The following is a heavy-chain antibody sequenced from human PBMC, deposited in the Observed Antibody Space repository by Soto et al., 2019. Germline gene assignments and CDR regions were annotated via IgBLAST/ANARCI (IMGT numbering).Heavy chain of an antibody. V-gene: IGHV3-66*01. CDR3: ARGSSLGVAGIYYFDY. CDR1: GFTVSSNY. J-gene: IGHJ4*02. D-gene: IGHD6-19*01. Sequence: GGSLRLSCAASGFTVSSNYMSWVRQAPGKGLEWVSVIYSGGSTYYADSVKGRFTISRDNSKNTLYLQMNSLRAEDTAVYYCARGSSLGVAGIYYFDYWGQGTLVTVSS. CDR2: IYSGGST.